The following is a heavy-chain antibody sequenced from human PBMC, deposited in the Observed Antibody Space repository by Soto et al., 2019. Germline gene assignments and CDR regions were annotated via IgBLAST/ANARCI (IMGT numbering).Heavy chain of an antibody. D-gene: IGHD4-17*01. CDR1: GFTFSSYA. CDR2: ISYDGSNK. Sequence: GGSLRLSCAASGFTFSSYAMHWVRQAPGKGLGWVAVISYDGSNKYYADSVKGRFTISRDNSKNTLYLQMNSLRAEDTAVYYCARAVGMTTVTTSDYWGQGTLVTVSS. V-gene: IGHV3-30-3*01. J-gene: IGHJ4*02. CDR3: ARAVGMTTVTTSDY.